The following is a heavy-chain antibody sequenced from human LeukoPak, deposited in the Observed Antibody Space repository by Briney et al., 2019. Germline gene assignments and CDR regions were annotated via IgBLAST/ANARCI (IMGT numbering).Heavy chain of an antibody. CDR3: ARGVSWGSYRDHDAFDI. V-gene: IGHV1-8*03. CDR2: MNPNSGNT. Sequence: AASVKVSCKASGYTFTGYYMHWVRQATGQGLEWMGWMNPNSGNTGYAQKFQGRVTITRNTSISTAYMELSSLRSEDTAVYYCARGVSWGSYRDHDAFDIWGQGTMVTVSS. J-gene: IGHJ3*02. CDR1: GYTFTGYY. D-gene: IGHD3-16*02.